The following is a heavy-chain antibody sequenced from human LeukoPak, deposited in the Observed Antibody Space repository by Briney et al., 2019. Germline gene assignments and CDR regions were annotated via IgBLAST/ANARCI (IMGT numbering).Heavy chain of an antibody. J-gene: IGHJ4*02. Sequence: ASVKVSCKASGYTFTTYDINWVRQATGQGLEGRGWMNPNSGGTNYAQKFQGRVTMTRDTSISTAYMELSRLRSDDTAVYYCASLGSYYYDSSGHSDYWGQGTLVTVSS. CDR2: MNPNSGGT. CDR1: GYTFTTYD. D-gene: IGHD3-22*01. V-gene: IGHV1-2*02. CDR3: ASLGSYYYDSSGHSDY.